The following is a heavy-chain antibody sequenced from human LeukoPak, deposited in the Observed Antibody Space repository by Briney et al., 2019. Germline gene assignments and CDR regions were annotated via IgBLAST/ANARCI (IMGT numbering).Heavy chain of an antibody. CDR3: VRDNSRDGYNYYFDS. D-gene: IGHD5-24*01. J-gene: IGHJ4*02. V-gene: IGHV4-4*07. CDR1: GGSISSYY. Sequence: SETLSLTCTVSGGSISSYYWSWIRQPAGKGLEWIGLIYTSGSTNCNPSLKSRITMSVDTSKSQFSLKLSSVTAADTAVYYCVRDNSRDGYNYYFDSWGQGTLVIVSS. CDR2: IYTSGST.